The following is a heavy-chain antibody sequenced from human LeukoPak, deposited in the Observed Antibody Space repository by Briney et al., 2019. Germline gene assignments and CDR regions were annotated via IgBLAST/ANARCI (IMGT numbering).Heavy chain of an antibody. V-gene: IGHV1-2*02. D-gene: IGHD2-21*01. CDR2: TNPNSGGT. J-gene: IGHJ5*02. Sequence: ASVKVSCKTSGYSFTDYYMHWVRQAPGQGLEWMGWTNPNSGGTSAAQKFQGRVTMTRDTSITTVYMEVSWLTSDDTAIYYCARADRLHGGPYLIGPWGQGTLVTVSS. CDR3: ARADRLHGGPYLIGP. CDR1: GYSFTDYY.